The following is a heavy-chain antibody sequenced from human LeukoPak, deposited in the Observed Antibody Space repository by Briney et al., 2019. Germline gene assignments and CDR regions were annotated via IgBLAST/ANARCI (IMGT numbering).Heavy chain of an antibody. J-gene: IGHJ6*03. CDR2: IIPIFGTA. Sequence: SVKVSCKASGGTFISYAISWVRQAPGQGLEWMGGIIPIFGTANYAQKFQGRVTITADESTSTAYMELSSLRYYDTAVYYCARDSSVASSGSPVYYYYMDVWGKGTTVTVSS. CDR3: ARDSSVASSGSPVYYYYMDV. CDR1: GGTFISYA. D-gene: IGHD3-22*01. V-gene: IGHV1-69*13.